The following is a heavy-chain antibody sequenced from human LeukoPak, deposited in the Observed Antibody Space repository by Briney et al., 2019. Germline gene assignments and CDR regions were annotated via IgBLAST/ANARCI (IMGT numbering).Heavy chain of an antibody. D-gene: IGHD3-9*01. CDR2: IGSSGGST. Sequence: GGSLRLSCAASGFTFSDSYMSWIRQAPGKGLEWLSYIGSSGGSTYYAVSVKGRFTISRDNANNSLYLQMNSLRADDTAIYYCATGKRRYSNWGQGTLVTVSS. CDR1: GFTFSDSY. CDR3: ATGKRRYSN. J-gene: IGHJ4*02. V-gene: IGHV3-11*01.